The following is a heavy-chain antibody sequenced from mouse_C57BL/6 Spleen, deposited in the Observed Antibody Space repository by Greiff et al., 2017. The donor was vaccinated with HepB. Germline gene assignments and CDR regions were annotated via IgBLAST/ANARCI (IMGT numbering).Heavy chain of an antibody. CDR1: GFTFNTYA. CDR3: VRDRYYYGSSWYFDV. Sequence: DVQLVESGGGLVQPKGSLKLSCAASGFTFNTYAMHWVRQAPGKGLEWVARIRSKSSNYATYYADSVKDRFTISRDDSQSMLYLQMNNLKTEDTAMYYCVRDRYYYGSSWYFDVWGTGTTVTVSS. CDR2: IRSKSSNYAT. V-gene: IGHV10-3*01. D-gene: IGHD1-1*01. J-gene: IGHJ1*03.